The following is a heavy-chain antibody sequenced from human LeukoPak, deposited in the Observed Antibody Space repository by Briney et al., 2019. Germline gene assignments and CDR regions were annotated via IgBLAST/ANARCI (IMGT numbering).Heavy chain of an antibody. Sequence: GGSLRLSCAASRFTLSTYWMSWVRQAPGKGLEWVAHIKQDGSQEYYVDSVKGRFTISRDSAKNSLYLQMNSLRAEDTAVYYCARGVPYDSWSGPHYFDYWGQGTLVTVSS. CDR3: ARGVPYDSWSGPHYFDY. J-gene: IGHJ4*02. D-gene: IGHD3-3*01. CDR1: RFTLSTYW. V-gene: IGHV3-7*01. CDR2: IKQDGSQE.